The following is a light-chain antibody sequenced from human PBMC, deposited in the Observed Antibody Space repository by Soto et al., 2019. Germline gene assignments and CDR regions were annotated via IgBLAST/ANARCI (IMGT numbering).Light chain of an antibody. V-gene: IGKV1-5*03. J-gene: IGKJ1*01. Sequence: DIQMTQSPSTLSASVRDRVTITCRASQSVDNWLAWYQHTPGKAPKLLIYNASTLESGVPSRFSGSGSGTEFSLTISSLQPDDFAIYYCQQYNSLPTFGQGTKVEIK. CDR3: QQYNSLPT. CDR2: NAS. CDR1: QSVDNW.